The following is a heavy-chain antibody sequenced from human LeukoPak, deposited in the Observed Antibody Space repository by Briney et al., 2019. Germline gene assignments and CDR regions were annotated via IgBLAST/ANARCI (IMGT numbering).Heavy chain of an antibody. CDR2: IRGSGGGT. CDR3: AKAGIGVVGYFDY. V-gene: IGHV3-23*01. D-gene: IGHD6-19*01. CDR1: GFTFNNYW. Sequence: GGSLRLSCAASGFTFNNYWMTWVRQAPGKGLEWVSAIRGSGGGTYHADSVKGRFTISRDNSKNTLYLQMNSLRDEDTALYYCAKAGIGVVGYFDYWGQGTLVIVSS. J-gene: IGHJ4*02.